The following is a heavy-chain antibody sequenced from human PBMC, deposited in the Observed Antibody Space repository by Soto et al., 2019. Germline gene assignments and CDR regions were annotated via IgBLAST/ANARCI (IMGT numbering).Heavy chain of an antibody. CDR2: ISAYNGNT. CDR1: GYTFTSYG. Sequence: ASVKVSCKASGYTFTSYGISWVRQAPGQGLEWMGWISAYNGNTNYAQKLQGRVTMTTDTSTSTAYMELRSLRSDDTAVYYCAGSFRAAAGTSNAFDIWGQGTMVTVSS. J-gene: IGHJ3*02. V-gene: IGHV1-18*01. D-gene: IGHD6-13*01. CDR3: AGSFRAAAGTSNAFDI.